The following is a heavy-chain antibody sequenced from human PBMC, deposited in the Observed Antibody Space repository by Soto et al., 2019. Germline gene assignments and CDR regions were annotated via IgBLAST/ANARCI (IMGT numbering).Heavy chain of an antibody. J-gene: IGHJ3*02. Sequence: GGSRRLSCTASGFTFSTYAMSWVRQAPGKGLEWVSAISGSGASTYYADSVQGRFTVSRDNHMNTLYLQMNSLRIEDTAVYYCAHPRGYGVFDAYDIWGQGTMVTVSS. CDR3: AHPRGYGVFDAYDI. D-gene: IGHD2-8*01. CDR2: ISGSGAST. V-gene: IGHV3-23*01. CDR1: GFTFSTYA.